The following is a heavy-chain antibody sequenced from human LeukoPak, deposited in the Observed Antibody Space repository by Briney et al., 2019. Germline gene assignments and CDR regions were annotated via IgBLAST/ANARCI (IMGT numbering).Heavy chain of an antibody. CDR3: AKETFYYGSGSFMGY. J-gene: IGHJ4*02. CDR1: GFAFSSYA. CDR2: ISGSGGNT. D-gene: IGHD3-10*01. Sequence: GGSLRLSCAASGFAFSSYAMSWVRQAPGKGLEWVSGISGSGGNTYYADSVKGRFTVSRDNSKNTLYQQMNSLRAEDTAVYYCAKETFYYGSGSFMGYWGQGTLVTVSS. V-gene: IGHV3-23*01.